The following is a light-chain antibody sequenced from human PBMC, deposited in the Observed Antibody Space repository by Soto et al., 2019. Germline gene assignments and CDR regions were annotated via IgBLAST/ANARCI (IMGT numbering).Light chain of an antibody. CDR2: GAS. J-gene: IGKJ2*01. CDR1: QSVRSGY. CDR3: QQYATSPST. Sequence: DIVLHQSPVTLSFSPFEGATLSFRASQSVRSGYLAWYQQKPGQAPRLLIYGASSRASGIRDSFSGSGSGTDFTLTISRLEPEDFAVYYCQQYATSPSTFGQGTKVDIK. V-gene: IGKV3-20*01.